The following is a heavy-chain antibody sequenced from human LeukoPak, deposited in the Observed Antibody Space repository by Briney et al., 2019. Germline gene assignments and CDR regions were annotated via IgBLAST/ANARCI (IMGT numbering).Heavy chain of an antibody. D-gene: IGHD6-19*01. J-gene: IGHJ5*02. CDR2: IIPIFGTA. Sequence: ASVKVSCKASGGTFSSYAISWARQAPGQGLEWMGGIIPIFGTANYAQKFQGRVTITADESTSTAYMELSSLRSEDTAVYYCARNEAVAGDNWFDPWGQGTLVTVSS. CDR1: GGTFSSYA. CDR3: ARNEAVAGDNWFDP. V-gene: IGHV1-69*13.